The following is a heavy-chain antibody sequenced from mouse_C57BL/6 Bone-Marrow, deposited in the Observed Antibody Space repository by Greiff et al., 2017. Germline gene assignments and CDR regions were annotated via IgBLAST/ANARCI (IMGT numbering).Heavy chain of an antibody. CDR3: ARKQLRLRYYFDY. CDR1: GYTFTSYT. D-gene: IGHD3-2*02. J-gene: IGHJ2*01. CDR2: INPSSGYT. Sequence: QVQLQQSGAELARPGASVKMSCKASGYTFTSYTMHWVKQRPGQGLEWIGYINPSSGYTKYNQKFKDKATLTAAKSSSTAYMQLSSLTSEDSAVYYCARKQLRLRYYFDYWGQGTTLTVSS. V-gene: IGHV1-4*01.